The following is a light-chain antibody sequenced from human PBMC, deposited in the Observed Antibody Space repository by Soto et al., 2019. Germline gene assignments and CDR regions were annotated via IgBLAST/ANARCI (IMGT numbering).Light chain of an antibody. Sequence: DIQMTQSPSTLSASVGDRVTITCRASQSISSWLAWYQQKPGKAPKLLIYKASSLESGVPSRFSGNGSGTEFTLTISSLQPDDFATYYCQQYNSYPYTFGQGSNLEIK. V-gene: IGKV1-5*03. CDR3: QQYNSYPYT. J-gene: IGKJ2*01. CDR2: KAS. CDR1: QSISSW.